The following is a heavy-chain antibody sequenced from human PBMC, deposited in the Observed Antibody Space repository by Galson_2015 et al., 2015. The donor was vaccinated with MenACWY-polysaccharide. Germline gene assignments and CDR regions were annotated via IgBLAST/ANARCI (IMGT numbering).Heavy chain of an antibody. CDR2: IYYSGST. CDR3: ARGRDGLTILAN. V-gene: IGHV4-30-4*08. CDR1: GASIGSGDDYY. J-gene: IGHJ4*02. D-gene: IGHD5-24*01. Sequence: TLSLTCTVSGASIGSGDDYYWTWIRQRPGKGLEWIGYIYYSGSTYYNPSLKSRVTISVDTSKKHFSLNLSSVTAAETAVYYCARGRDGLTILANWGQGTLVTVSS.